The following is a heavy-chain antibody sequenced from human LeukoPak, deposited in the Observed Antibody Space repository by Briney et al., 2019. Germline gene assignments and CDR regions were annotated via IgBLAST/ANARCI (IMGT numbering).Heavy chain of an antibody. CDR1: GDSIGGSNYY. J-gene: IGHJ4*02. Sequence: PSETLSLTXTVSGDSIGGSNYYWAWVRQPPGKGLEWIGSIFYTGNIYYKSSLKSRVTIFVDTSRNHFFLNLNSVTAADTAVYYCARHSRVLTTAIPFDYWGQGTLVTVSS. D-gene: IGHD2-21*02. CDR3: ARHSRVLTTAIPFDY. V-gene: IGHV4-39*02. CDR2: IFYTGNI.